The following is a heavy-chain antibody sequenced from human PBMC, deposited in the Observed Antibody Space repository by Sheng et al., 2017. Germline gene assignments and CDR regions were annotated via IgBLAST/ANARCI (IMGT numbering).Heavy chain of an antibody. J-gene: IGHJ5*02. D-gene: IGHD1-1*01. CDR3: ARGVAGETTGRWFDP. CDR1: GGSITSNTYY. Sequence: QLQLQESGPGLVKPSETLSLTCGVSGGSITSNTYYWGWIRQPPGKGLEWIGSMYYSGTTYYNPSLKSRVTISLDTSKNQFSLKLNSVTAADTAVYYCARGVAGETTGRWFDPWGQGTLVTVSS. V-gene: IGHV4-39*07. CDR2: MYYSGTT.